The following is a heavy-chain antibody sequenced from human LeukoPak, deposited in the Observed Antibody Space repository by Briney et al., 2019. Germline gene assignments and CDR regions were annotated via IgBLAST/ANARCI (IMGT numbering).Heavy chain of an antibody. CDR3: ARAGYYDSSGYPDY. D-gene: IGHD3-22*01. J-gene: IGHJ4*02. CDR1: GGTFSSYA. CDR2: IIPILGIA. Sequence: VASVKVSCKASGGTFSSYAISWVRQAPGQGLEWMGRIIPILGIANYAQKFQGRVTITADKSTSTAYMELRSLRSDDTAVYYCARAGYYDSSGYPDYWGQGTLVTVSS. V-gene: IGHV1-69*04.